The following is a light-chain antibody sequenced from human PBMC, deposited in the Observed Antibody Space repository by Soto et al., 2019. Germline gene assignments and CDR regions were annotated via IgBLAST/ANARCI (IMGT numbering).Light chain of an antibody. Sequence: IVMTQSPESLGVSLGERATINCKSNQTILYGSNNKNYLSWYRQKPGQPPKLLIYWASTRKYGVPERFSGSGSGTDFTLSITNLQAEDVAVYYCHQYYSPPFAFGPGTKVHL. V-gene: IGKV4-1*01. J-gene: IGKJ3*01. CDR1: QTILYGSNNKNY. CDR3: HQYYSPPFA. CDR2: WAS.